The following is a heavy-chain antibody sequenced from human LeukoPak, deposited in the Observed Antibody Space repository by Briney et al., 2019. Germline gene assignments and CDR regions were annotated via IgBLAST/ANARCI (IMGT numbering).Heavy chain of an antibody. CDR3: ARGPSIWLHQRYFDY. D-gene: IGHD5-24*01. V-gene: IGHV1-46*01. CDR2: INPSGGST. J-gene: IGHJ4*02. CDR1: GYTFTSYY. Sequence: ASVKVSCKASGYTFTSYYMHWVRQAPGQGLEWIGIINPSGGSTSYAQKFQGRVTMTRDTSTSTVYTELSSLRSEDTAVYYCARGPSIWLHQRYFDYWGQGTLVTVSS.